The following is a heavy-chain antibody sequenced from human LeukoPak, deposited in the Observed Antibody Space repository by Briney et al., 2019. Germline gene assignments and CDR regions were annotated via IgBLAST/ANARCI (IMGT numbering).Heavy chain of an antibody. CDR3: ASSIYRSSSLDY. J-gene: IGHJ4*02. Sequence: SETLSLTCTVSGGSISSGGYYWSWIRQHPGKGLEWIGYIYYSGSTYYNPSLKSRVTISVDTSKNQFSLKLSSVTAADTAVYYCASSIYRSSSLDYWGQGTLVTVSS. D-gene: IGHD6-13*01. CDR1: GGSISSGGYY. V-gene: IGHV4-31*03. CDR2: IYYSGST.